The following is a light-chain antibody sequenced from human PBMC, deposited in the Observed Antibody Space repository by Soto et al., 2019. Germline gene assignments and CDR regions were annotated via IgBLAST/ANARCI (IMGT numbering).Light chain of an antibody. CDR1: QDIRGA. CDR3: QQFNKYPIT. V-gene: IGKV1D-13*01. Sequence: AIHLTQSPSSLSASVGDRVTITCRASQDIRGALAWYQQKPGKAPKMLIYDVSTLERGVPSRFSGSRSGKDFNLAISRLQTEDFATYYCQQFNKYPITFGKGTRMEI. CDR2: DVS. J-gene: IGKJ5*01.